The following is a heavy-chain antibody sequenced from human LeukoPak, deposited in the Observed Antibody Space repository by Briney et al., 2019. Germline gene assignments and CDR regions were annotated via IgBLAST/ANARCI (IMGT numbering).Heavy chain of an antibody. Sequence: SETLSLTCNVSGGSINNYYWSWIRQPAGKGLEWIGRIYTSGSTNYNPSLKSRVTMSIDTSKNQFSLKLTSVTAADTAVYYCARGSAYSYGYPLDYWGQGTLVTVSS. D-gene: IGHD5-18*01. CDR1: GGSINNYY. CDR3: ARGSAYSYGYPLDY. CDR2: IYTSGST. J-gene: IGHJ4*02. V-gene: IGHV4-4*07.